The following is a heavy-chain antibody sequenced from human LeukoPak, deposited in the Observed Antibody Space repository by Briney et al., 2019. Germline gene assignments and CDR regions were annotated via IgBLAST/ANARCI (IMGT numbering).Heavy chain of an antibody. V-gene: IGHV3-9*03. J-gene: IGHJ3*02. CDR3: AEGYCSGGSCLAESDAFDI. CDR2: ISWNCGSI. CDR1: GFTFDDCA. D-gene: IGHD2-15*01. Sequence: GGSLRLFCGASGFTFDDCAMHWVRQAPAKGLEWVLGISWNCGSIGYADSVEGRFTVSRDNAKNSLYLPMNSLRAEDMALYYCAEGYCSGGSCLAESDAFDIWGQGTRAIVTS.